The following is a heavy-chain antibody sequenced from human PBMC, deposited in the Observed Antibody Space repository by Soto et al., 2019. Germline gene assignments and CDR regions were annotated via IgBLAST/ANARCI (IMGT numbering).Heavy chain of an antibody. J-gene: IGHJ4*02. CDR1: GGSISSSSYY. D-gene: IGHD3-22*01. Sequence: SETLSLTCTVSGGSISSSSYYWGWIRQPPGKGLEWIGSIYYSGSTYYNTSLKSRVTISVDTSKNQFSLKLSSVTAADTAVYYCARAPGHTTYYYDSSAAYTVDYWGQGTLVTVSS. V-gene: IGHV4-39*07. CDR2: IYYSGST. CDR3: ARAPGHTTYYYDSSAAYTVDY.